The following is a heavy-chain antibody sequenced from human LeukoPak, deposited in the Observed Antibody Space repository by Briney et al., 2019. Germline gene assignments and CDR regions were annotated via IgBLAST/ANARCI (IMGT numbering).Heavy chain of an antibody. D-gene: IGHD2-21*02. Sequence: GGSLRLSCAASGFTFDDSVMSWVRQAPGKGLEWVSGINWNGGSTGYADSVKGRFTISRDNAKNSLYLQMSSLRAEDTALYYCASTYVVVTAVHDAFHIWGQGTMVTVSS. V-gene: IGHV3-20*04. CDR2: INWNGGST. J-gene: IGHJ3*02. CDR3: ASTYVVVTAVHDAFHI. CDR1: GFTFDDSV.